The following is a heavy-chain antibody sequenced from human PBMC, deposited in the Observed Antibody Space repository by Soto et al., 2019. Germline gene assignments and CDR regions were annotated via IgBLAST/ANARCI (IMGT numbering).Heavy chain of an antibody. D-gene: IGHD6-19*01. CDR1: GGSVSSGSYY. Sequence: KPSETLSLTCTVSGGSVSSGSYYWSWIRQPPGKGLEWIGYIYYSGSTNYNPSLKSRVTISVDTSKNQFSLKLSSVTAADTAVYYCARGRRDIAVAGTGLLIDYWGQGTLVTVSS. J-gene: IGHJ4*02. CDR2: IYYSGST. CDR3: ARGRRDIAVAGTGLLIDY. V-gene: IGHV4-61*01.